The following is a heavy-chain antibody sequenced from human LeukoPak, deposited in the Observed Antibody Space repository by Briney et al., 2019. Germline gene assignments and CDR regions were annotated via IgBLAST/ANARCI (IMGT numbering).Heavy chain of an antibody. CDR2: IHDTGST. Sequence: SETLSLTCSVSGGSLSSHYWSRIRQPPGKGLELIGHIHDTGSTFYNPSLKSRVTISVDTSKNQFSLKLSSVTAADPAVYYCARTKNSYGYYYYYYMDVWGKGTTVTVSS. V-gene: IGHV4-59*08. CDR1: GGSLSSHY. D-gene: IGHD5-18*01. J-gene: IGHJ6*03. CDR3: ARTKNSYGYYYYYYMDV.